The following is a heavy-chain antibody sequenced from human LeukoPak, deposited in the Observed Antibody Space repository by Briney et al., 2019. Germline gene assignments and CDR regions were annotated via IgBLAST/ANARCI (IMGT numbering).Heavy chain of an antibody. CDR3: ARFVTATQAYYYYGMDV. V-gene: IGHV1-2*02. Sequence: ASVKVSCKASGYTFTDYYMHWVRQAPGQGLEWMGWINPNSGGTSFAQKFLGRVTMTRDTSTSTAYMELSRLRSDDTAVYYCARFVTATQAYYYYGMDVWGQGTTVTVSS. CDR2: INPNSGGT. D-gene: IGHD1/OR15-1a*01. J-gene: IGHJ6*02. CDR1: GYTFTDYY.